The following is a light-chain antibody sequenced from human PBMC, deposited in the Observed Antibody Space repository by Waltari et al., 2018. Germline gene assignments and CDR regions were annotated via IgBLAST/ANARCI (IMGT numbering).Light chain of an antibody. CDR3: CSYAGIGTLYV. J-gene: IGLJ1*01. V-gene: IGLV2-23*01. Sequence: QSALTQPASVSGSPGQSITISCTGTSSDVGSYNLVSWYQQHPGKSPKLMIYEGSNRPSGVSNRFSGSKSGNTASLTISGLQAEDEADYYCCSYAGIGTLYVFGTGTKVTVL. CDR1: SSDVGSYNL. CDR2: EGS.